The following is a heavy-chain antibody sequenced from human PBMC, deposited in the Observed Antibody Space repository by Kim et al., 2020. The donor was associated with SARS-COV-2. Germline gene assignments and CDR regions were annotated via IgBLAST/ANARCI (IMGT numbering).Heavy chain of an antibody. V-gene: IGHV3-23*01. CDR1: GFTFGNYA. D-gene: IGHD6-19*01. Sequence: GGSLRLSCEASGFTFGNYAMSWVRQGPGRGLEWVASVNNGNNPYYANSVKGRFTVSRDNAKNLFYLQMGSLRAEDTALYYCAKDHPIRGWPTFDSWGQGTLVTVSS. CDR3: AKDHPIRGWPTFDS. J-gene: IGHJ4*02. CDR2: VNNGNNP.